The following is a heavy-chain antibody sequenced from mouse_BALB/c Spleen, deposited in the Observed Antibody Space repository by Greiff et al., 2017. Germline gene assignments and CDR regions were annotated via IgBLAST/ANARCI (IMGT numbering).Heavy chain of an antibody. Sequence: QVQLKESGPGLVAPSQSLSITCTVSGFSLTGYGVNWVRQPPGKGLEWLGMIWGDGSTDYNSALKSRLSISKDNSKSQVFLKMNSLQTDDTARYYCARGRTMITTGWYFDVWGAGTTVTVSS. V-gene: IGHV2-6-7*01. CDR2: IWGDGST. CDR1: GFSLTGYG. D-gene: IGHD2-4*01. CDR3: ARGRTMITTGWYFDV. J-gene: IGHJ1*01.